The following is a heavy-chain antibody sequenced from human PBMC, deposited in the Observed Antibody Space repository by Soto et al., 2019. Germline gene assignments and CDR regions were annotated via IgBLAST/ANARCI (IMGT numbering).Heavy chain of an antibody. CDR1: GGSISSYY. V-gene: IGHV4-59*01. CDR3: AREGIAARRLYYFDS. D-gene: IGHD6-6*01. CDR2: IYYSGST. J-gene: IGHJ4*02. Sequence: SETLSLTCTVSGGSISSYYWSWIRQPPGKGLEWIGYIYYSGSTNYNPSLKSRVTISVDTSKNQFSLKLSSVTAADTAVYYCAREGIAARRLYYFDSWGQGTLVTVSS.